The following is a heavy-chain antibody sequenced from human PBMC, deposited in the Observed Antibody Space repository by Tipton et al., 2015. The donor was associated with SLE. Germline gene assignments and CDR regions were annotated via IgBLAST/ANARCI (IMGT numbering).Heavy chain of an antibody. Sequence: GSLRLSCAASGFTFDDYTMHWVRQAPGKGLEWVSLISWDGGSTYYADSVKGRFTISRDNSKNSLYLQMNSLRTEDTALYYCAKDMNPYYYGMDVWGQGITVTVSS. J-gene: IGHJ6*02. D-gene: IGHD1-14*01. CDR2: ISWDGGST. CDR3: AKDMNPYYYGMDV. CDR1: GFTFDDYT. V-gene: IGHV3-43*01.